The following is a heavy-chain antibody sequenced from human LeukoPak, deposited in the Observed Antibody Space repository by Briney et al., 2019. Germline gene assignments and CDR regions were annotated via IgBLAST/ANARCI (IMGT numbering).Heavy chain of an antibody. CDR2: IIPILGIA. Sequence: GASVKVSCKASGGTFSSYAISWVRQAPGQGLEWMGRIIPILGIANYAQKFQGRVTITADKSTSTAYMQLSSLRSEDTAVYYCAKVPHGGDRIDYWGQGTLVTVSS. V-gene: IGHV1-69*04. J-gene: IGHJ4*02. D-gene: IGHD2-21*02. CDR1: GGTFSSYA. CDR3: AKVPHGGDRIDY.